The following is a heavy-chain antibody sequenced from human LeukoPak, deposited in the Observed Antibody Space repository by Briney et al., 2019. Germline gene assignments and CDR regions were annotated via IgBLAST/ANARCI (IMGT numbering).Heavy chain of an antibody. Sequence: SETLSLTWAVYGGSFSGYYWSWIRQPPGKGLEWIGEINHSGSTNYNPSLKSRVTISVDTSKNQFSLKLSSVTAADTAVYYCARAGLSGTKYYFDYWGQGTLVTVSS. J-gene: IGHJ4*02. CDR3: ARAGLSGTKYYFDY. V-gene: IGHV4-34*01. D-gene: IGHD1-7*01. CDR1: GGSFSGYY. CDR2: INHSGST.